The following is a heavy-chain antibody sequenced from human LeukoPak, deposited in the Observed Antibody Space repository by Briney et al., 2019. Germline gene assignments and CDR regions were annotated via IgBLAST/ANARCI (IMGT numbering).Heavy chain of an antibody. J-gene: IGHJ6*03. D-gene: IGHD6-6*01. CDR3: ARGLYSSSSGSYYYYYMDV. CDR1: GGTFSSYA. V-gene: IGHV1-69*05. CDR2: IIPIFGTA. Sequence: SVKVSCKASGGTFSSYAISWVRQAPGQGLEWMGGIIPIFGTANYAQKFQGRVTITTDESTSTAYMELSSLRSEDTAVYYCARGLYSSSSGSYYYYYMDVWGKGTTVTVSS.